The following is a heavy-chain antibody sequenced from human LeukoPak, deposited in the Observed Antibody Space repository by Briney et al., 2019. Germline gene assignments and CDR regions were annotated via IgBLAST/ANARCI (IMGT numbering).Heavy chain of an antibody. J-gene: IGHJ4*02. D-gene: IGHD4-17*01. CDR2: IIPIFGTA. CDR1: GGTFSSYA. Sequence: ASVKVSCKASGGTFSSYAISWVRQAPGQGLEWTGGIIPIFGTANYAQKFQGRVTITADESTSTAYMELSSLRSEDTAVYYCARDRRHGDYDEYWGQGTLVTVSS. V-gene: IGHV1-69*13. CDR3: ARDRRHGDYDEY.